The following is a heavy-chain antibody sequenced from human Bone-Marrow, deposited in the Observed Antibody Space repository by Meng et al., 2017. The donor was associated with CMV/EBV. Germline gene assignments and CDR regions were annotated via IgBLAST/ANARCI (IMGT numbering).Heavy chain of an antibody. CDR1: TTFSFSNYW. V-gene: IGHV3-7*01. J-gene: IGHJ4*02. CDR2: IKQDGSES. D-gene: IGHD2-2*01. Sequence: GGSLRLSCAASTTFSFSNYWMSWVRQAPGKGLEWVANIKQDGSESYYVDSVKGRFTISRDNAKNSLFLQMNSLRAEDTAVYYCAKDGSLDCSSTSCYFDYWGQGTLVTVSS. CDR3: AKDGSLDCSSTSCYFDY.